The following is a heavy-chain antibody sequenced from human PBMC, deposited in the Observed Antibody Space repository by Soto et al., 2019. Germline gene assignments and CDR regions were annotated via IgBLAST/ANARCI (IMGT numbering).Heavy chain of an antibody. V-gene: IGHV3-13*01. CDR2: IGSGGDT. CDR3: TRKTPPTGMEV. Sequence: EVQLVESGGGLVQPGGSLRLSCAASGFTLSSYDIHWVRQATGEGLAWVSGIGSGGDTHYADSVKGRFIISREDGKNSLYLQMNNRWGGDTAVYYCTRKTPPTGMEVWGQGATVTVSS. J-gene: IGHJ6*02. D-gene: IGHD3-9*01. CDR1: GFTLSSYD.